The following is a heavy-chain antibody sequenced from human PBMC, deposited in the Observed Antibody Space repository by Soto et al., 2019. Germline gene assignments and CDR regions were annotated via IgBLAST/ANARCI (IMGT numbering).Heavy chain of an antibody. Sequence: SETLSLTCTVSGGSISSGGYYWSWIRQHPGKGLEWIGYIYYSGSTYYNPSLKSRVTISVDTSKNQFSLKLSSVTAADTAVYYCARTPDCTNGVCPSSPFDYWGQGTLVTVSS. J-gene: IGHJ4*02. V-gene: IGHV4-31*03. CDR3: ARTPDCTNGVCPSSPFDY. D-gene: IGHD2-8*01. CDR1: GGSISSGGYY. CDR2: IYYSGST.